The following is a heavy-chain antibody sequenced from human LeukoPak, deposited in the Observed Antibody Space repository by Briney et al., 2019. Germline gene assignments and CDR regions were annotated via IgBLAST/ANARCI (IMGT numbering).Heavy chain of an antibody. CDR2: ISAYNGNT. D-gene: IGHD4-23*01. V-gene: IGHV1-18*01. CDR3: AKDVSPYGGEWDYFDY. Sequence: ASVKVSCKASGYTFTSYGISWVRQAPGQGLEWMGWISAYNGNTNYAQKLQGRVTMTTDTSTSTAYMELRSLRSDDTAVYYCAKDVSPYGGEWDYFDYWGQGTLVTVSS. CDR1: GYTFTSYG. J-gene: IGHJ4*02.